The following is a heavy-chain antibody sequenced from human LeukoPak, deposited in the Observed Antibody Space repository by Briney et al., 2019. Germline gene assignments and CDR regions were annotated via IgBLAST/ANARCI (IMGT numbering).Heavy chain of an antibody. V-gene: IGHV6-1*01. CDR2: TYYRSKWYN. CDR1: GDSVSSNSAA. J-gene: IGHJ5*02. CDR3: ARPSPPSRGYSSRFVGGFDP. D-gene: IGHD6-13*01. Sequence: SQTLSLTCAISGDSVSSNSAAWNWIRQSPSRGLEWLGRTYYRSKWYNDYAVSVKSRITINPDTSKNQFSLKLSSVTAADTAVYYCARPSPPSRGYSSRFVGGFDPWGQGTLVTVSS.